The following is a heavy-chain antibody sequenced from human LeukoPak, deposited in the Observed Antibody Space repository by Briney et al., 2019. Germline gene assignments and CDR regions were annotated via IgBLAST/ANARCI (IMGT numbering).Heavy chain of an antibody. J-gene: IGHJ3*02. CDR3: ARATTYYDFWSGLFGAFDI. CDR2: INAGNGNT. CDR1: GYTFTSYA. D-gene: IGHD3-3*01. V-gene: IGHV1-3*03. Sequence: ASVKVSCKASGYTFTSYAMHWVHQAPGQRLEWMGWINAGNGNTKYSQEFKGRVTITRDTSASTAYMEMSSLRSEDMAVYYCARATTYYDFWSGLFGAFDIWGQGTMVTVSS.